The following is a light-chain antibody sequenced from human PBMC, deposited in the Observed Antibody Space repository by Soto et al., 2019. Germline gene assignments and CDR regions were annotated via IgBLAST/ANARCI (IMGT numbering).Light chain of an antibody. CDR3: QQYNSIPPT. V-gene: IGKV1-5*03. CDR1: QSISSW. Sequence: DIQMTQSPSTLSASVGDRVTITCRASQSISSWWAWYQQKPGKAPKLLIYKASSLESGVPSRFSGSGSGTEFTLTISSLQPDDFATYYCQQYNSIPPTFGQGTKLEIK. J-gene: IGKJ2*01. CDR2: KAS.